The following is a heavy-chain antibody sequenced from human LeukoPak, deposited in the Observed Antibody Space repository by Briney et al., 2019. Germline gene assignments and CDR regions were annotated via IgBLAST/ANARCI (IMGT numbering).Heavy chain of an antibody. CDR2: INPDGSST. CDR3: FPAPRWRYYYYMDV. J-gene: IGHJ6*03. V-gene: IGHV3-74*01. D-gene: IGHD5-24*01. Sequence: GGSLRLSCVASGFTFRTYWMHWVRQAPGKGLEWLSRINPDGSSTTYADSVKGRFIISRDNAKNMLYLQMNSLRAEDTAVYYCFPAPRWRYYYYMDVWGKGTTVTISS. CDR1: GFTFRTYW.